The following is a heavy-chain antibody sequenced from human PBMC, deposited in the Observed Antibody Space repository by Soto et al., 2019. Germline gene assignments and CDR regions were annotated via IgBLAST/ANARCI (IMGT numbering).Heavy chain of an antibody. V-gene: IGHV4-30-2*01. CDR3: ARGSLLGDILTGYLLYYYYGMDV. D-gene: IGHD3-9*01. J-gene: IGHJ6*02. Sequence: PSETLSLTCAVSGDSISSGGFSWSWIRQPPGKGLEWIGYINHSGSSYYNPSLKSRVTISVDTSKNQFSLKLSSVTAADTAVYYCARGSLLGDILTGYLLYYYYGMDVWGQGTTVTVSS. CDR1: GDSISSGGFS. CDR2: INHSGSS.